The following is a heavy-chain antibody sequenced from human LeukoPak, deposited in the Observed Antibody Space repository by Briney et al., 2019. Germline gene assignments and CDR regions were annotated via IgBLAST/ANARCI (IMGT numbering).Heavy chain of an antibody. CDR3: ARDQRGWSGSVADY. J-gene: IGHJ4*02. V-gene: IGHV1-46*01. CDR2: INPSGGST. Sequence: ASVKVSCKVSGYTLTELSMHWVRQAPGQGLEWMGIINPSGGSTSYAQKFQGRVTMTRDMSTSTVYMELSSLRSEDTAVYYCARDQRGWSGSVADYWGQGTLVTVSS. CDR1: GYTLTELS. D-gene: IGHD3-3*01.